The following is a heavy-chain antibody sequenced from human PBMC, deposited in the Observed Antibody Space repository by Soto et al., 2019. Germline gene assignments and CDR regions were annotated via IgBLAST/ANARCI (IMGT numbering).Heavy chain of an antibody. CDR2: ISWNSGSI. V-gene: IGHV3-9*01. J-gene: IGHJ6*04. Sequence: EVQLVESGGDLVQPGRSLRLSCAASGFTFDDYAMHWVRQAPGKGLEWVSGISWNSGSIGYADSVKGLFTISRDNAKNSLYLQMNSLRAEDTAVYYFAKASKDTVVWGVMAVWGKGTTVTVSS. CDR3: AKASKDTVVWGVMAV. D-gene: IGHD3-10*01. CDR1: GFTFDDYA.